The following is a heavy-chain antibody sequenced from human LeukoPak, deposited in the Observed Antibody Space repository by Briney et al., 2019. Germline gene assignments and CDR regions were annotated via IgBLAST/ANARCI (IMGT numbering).Heavy chain of an antibody. Sequence: PGASLRLSCAASGFTLSNYAMSWVRQAPGKGLEWVSAITGSGGNTYYADSVKGRFTISRDNSKNTVFLQMNSLRAEDTAVYYYAKWGDYDVLTGYYVSDYWGQGTLVTVSS. V-gene: IGHV3-23*01. CDR1: GFTLSNYA. J-gene: IGHJ4*02. CDR2: ITGSGGNT. CDR3: AKWGDYDVLTGYYVSDY. D-gene: IGHD3-9*01.